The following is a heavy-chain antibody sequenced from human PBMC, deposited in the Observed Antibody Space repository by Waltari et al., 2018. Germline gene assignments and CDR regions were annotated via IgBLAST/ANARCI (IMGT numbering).Heavy chain of an antibody. CDR2: IKYDGSEK. Sequence: VQMVESGGGLVQPGGSLSLSGAVTGFSFSAYWMSWVRQAPGKGLEWVANIKYDGSEKYYVDSMKGRISISRDNARKSLYLEINSLTVEDTAVYYCARDRARIAARPSWLGPWGQGSLVTVSA. D-gene: IGHD6-6*01. J-gene: IGHJ5*02. CDR3: ARDRARIAARPSWLGP. CDR1: GFSFSAYW. V-gene: IGHV3-7*03.